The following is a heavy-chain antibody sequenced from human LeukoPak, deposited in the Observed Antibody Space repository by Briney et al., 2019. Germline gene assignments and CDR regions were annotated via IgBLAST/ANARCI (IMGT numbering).Heavy chain of an antibody. J-gene: IGHJ4*02. V-gene: IGHV3-30*03. CDR2: ISYDGSNK. CDR1: GFRFNIYG. D-gene: IGHD3-3*01. Sequence: GGSLRLSCAAAGFRFNIYGMHWVRQAPGKGLEWVAVISYDGSNKFYADSVKGRFTISRDDSKNTLYLQMNSLRAEDTAVYYCARVERYYDFWSGYYDTAFDHWGQGTLVTVSS. CDR3: ARVERYYDFWSGYYDTAFDH.